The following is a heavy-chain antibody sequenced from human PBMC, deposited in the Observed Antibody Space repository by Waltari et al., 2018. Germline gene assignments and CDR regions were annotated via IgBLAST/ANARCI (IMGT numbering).Heavy chain of an antibody. Sequence: QVPLVQSGAEVKKPGASVKVSCKASGYTCTSYDTNWARQATGHGLEWMGWMNPNSGNTGYAQKFQGRVTMTRNTSISTAYMELSSLRSEDTAVYYCARGARYCSSTSCSYYFDYWGQGTLVTVSS. D-gene: IGHD2-2*01. CDR1: GYTCTSYD. CDR2: MNPNSGNT. J-gene: IGHJ4*02. V-gene: IGHV1-8*01. CDR3: ARGARYCSSTSCSYYFDY.